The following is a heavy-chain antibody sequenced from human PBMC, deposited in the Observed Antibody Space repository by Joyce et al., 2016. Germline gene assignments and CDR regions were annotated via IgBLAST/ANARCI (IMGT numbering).Heavy chain of an antibody. CDR3: ARGGLVYDYSMDV. D-gene: IGHD2-21*01. CDR2: ISGDRRFI. CDR1: GFMFSTSS. J-gene: IGHJ6*02. Sequence: EVQLVESGGGLVKPGGSLKISCAASGFMFSTSSMSWFRQAPGKGLEWVSAISGDRRFIFHADSVRGRFTVSRDNAENSLYLQMKSLRVEDTAVYFCARGGLVYDYSMDVWGQGTTVIDSS. V-gene: IGHV3-21*02.